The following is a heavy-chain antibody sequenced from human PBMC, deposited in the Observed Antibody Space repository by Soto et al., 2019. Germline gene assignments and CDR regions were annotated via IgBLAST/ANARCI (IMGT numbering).Heavy chain of an antibody. D-gene: IGHD6-13*01. V-gene: IGHV4-34*01. CDR3: VRGRKGSSSWYGWFDP. J-gene: IGHJ5*02. CDR1: GGSFSGYY. Sequence: SETLSLTCAVYGGSFSGYYWSWIRQPPGKGLEWIGEINHSGSTNYNPSLKSRVTISVDTSKNQFSLKLSSVTAADTAVYYCVRGRKGSSSWYGWFDPWGQGTLVTVSS. CDR2: INHSGST.